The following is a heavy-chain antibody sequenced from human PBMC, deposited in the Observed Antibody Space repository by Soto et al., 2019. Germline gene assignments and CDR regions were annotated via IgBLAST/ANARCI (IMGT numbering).Heavy chain of an antibody. Sequence: QITLKESGPTLVKPTQTLTLTCTLSGFSLSTSGVHVGWIRQPPGKALEWLALIYWDADKRYSPSLKNRLTITKDTSDNQVVLTMTNMDPVDTATFYCAQGQAGDWFFDYWGQGALVTVSS. V-gene: IGHV2-5*02. D-gene: IGHD3-9*01. CDR1: GFSLSTSGVH. J-gene: IGHJ4*02. CDR3: AQGQAGDWFFDY. CDR2: IYWDADK.